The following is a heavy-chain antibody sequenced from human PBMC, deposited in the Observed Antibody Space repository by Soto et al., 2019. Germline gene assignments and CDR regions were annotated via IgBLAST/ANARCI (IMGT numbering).Heavy chain of an antibody. J-gene: IGHJ4*02. CDR3: AATPYDFWSPGQFYFDH. Sequence: GSLRLSCSVSGFTFSSHAMSWVRLAPGKGLECVSGISGSGGTTFYAESVKGRFTVSRDNSKNTLYLQMNSLRAEDTAVYYCAATPYDFWSPGQFYFDHWGQGTQVTVSS. CDR2: ISGSGGTT. D-gene: IGHD3-3*01. CDR1: GFTFSSHA. V-gene: IGHV3-23*01.